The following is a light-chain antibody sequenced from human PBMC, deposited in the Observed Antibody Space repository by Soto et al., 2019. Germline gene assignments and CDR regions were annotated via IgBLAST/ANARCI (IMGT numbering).Light chain of an antibody. Sequence: DIQMTKSPSTLSASVGDSVTITCRASQSINSWLVWYQQKPGKAPKVLFYNASSLESGVPSRFSGNGSGTEFTLTINSLQHDDFSTYYCQQYNSYSSWTFGQGTGVEI. CDR1: QSINSW. J-gene: IGKJ1*01. V-gene: IGKV1-5*03. CDR3: QQYNSYSSWT. CDR2: NAS.